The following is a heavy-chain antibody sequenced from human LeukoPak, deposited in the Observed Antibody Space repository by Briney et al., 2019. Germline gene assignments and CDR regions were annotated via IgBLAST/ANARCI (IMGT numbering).Heavy chain of an antibody. D-gene: IGHD2-15*01. Sequence: PSETLSLTCTVSGGSISSGGYYWSWLRQHPGKGLEWIGYIYYSGSTYYNPSLKSRVTISVDTSKNQFSLKLSSVTAADTAVYYCAREKGYCSGGSCYGSWFDPWGQGTLVTVSS. CDR3: AREKGYCSGGSCYGSWFDP. CDR1: GGSISSGGYY. V-gene: IGHV4-31*03. CDR2: IYYSGST. J-gene: IGHJ5*02.